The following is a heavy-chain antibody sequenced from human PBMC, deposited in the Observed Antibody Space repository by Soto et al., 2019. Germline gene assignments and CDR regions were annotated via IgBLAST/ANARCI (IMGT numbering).Heavy chain of an antibody. Sequence: LRLSCAASGFTFSSYAMSWVRHAPGKGLDWVSAISGSGGSTYYADSVKGRFTISRDNSKNTLYLQMNSLRAEDAAVYYCAKEDPITISGFDPWGQGTLVTVSS. J-gene: IGHJ5*02. CDR3: AKEDPITISGFDP. CDR1: GFTFSSYA. CDR2: ISGSGGST. V-gene: IGHV3-23*01. D-gene: IGHD3-3*01.